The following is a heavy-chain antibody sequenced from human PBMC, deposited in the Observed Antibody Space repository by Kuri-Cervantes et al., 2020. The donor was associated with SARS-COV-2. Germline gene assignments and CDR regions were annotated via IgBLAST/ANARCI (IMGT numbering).Heavy chain of an antibody. CDR1: GYTFTSYY. D-gene: IGHD1-26*01. Sequence: ASVKVSCKASGYTFTSYYMHWVRQATGQGLEWMGWMNPNSGNTGYAQKFQERVTITRDLSTSTAYMELNSLRSEDTAVYYCAADIVGLTYAFDIWGQGTMVTVSS. CDR3: AADIVGLTYAFDI. J-gene: IGHJ3*02. V-gene: IGHV1-8*02. CDR2: MNPNSGNT.